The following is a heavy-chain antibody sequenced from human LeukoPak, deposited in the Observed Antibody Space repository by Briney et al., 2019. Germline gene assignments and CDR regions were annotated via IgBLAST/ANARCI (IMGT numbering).Heavy chain of an antibody. D-gene: IGHD6-6*01. V-gene: IGHV3-23*01. Sequence: GGSLRLSCAASGFTFSSYTMIWVRQAPGKGREWVSAIGGSGDSTNYADSVKGRFTISRDTSKNTLYLQMNSLRAEDTAVYYCAKGHSSSWYGTDVWGKGTTVTVSS. CDR3: AKGHSSSWYGTDV. CDR1: GFTFSSYT. CDR2: IGGSGDST. J-gene: IGHJ6*04.